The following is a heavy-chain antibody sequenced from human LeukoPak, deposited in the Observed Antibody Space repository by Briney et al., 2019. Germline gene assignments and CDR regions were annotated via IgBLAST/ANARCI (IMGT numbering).Heavy chain of an antibody. Sequence: PGGSLRLSCAASGFTFSSYAMTWVRQAPGKGLEWVSAISGSGGSTYYADSVKGRFTISRDNSKNTLYLQMNSLRAEDTAVYYCAKDVDSSSWDYYGMDVWGKGTSVTVSS. CDR3: AKDVDSSSWDYYGMDV. D-gene: IGHD6-13*01. CDR1: GFTFSSYA. V-gene: IGHV3-23*01. CDR2: ISGSGGST. J-gene: IGHJ6*04.